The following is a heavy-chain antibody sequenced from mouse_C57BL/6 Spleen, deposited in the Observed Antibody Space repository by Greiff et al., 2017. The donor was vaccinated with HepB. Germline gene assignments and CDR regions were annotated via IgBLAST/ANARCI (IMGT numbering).Heavy chain of an antibody. V-gene: IGHV1-50*01. J-gene: IGHJ3*01. CDR3: ARRYDYEAWFAY. CDR1: GYTFTSYW. CDR2: IDPSDSYT. Sequence: VQLQQSGAELVKPGASVKLSCKASGYTFTSYWMQWVKQRPGQGLEWIGEIDPSDSYTNYNQKFKGKATLTVDTSSSTAYMQLSSLTSEDSAVYYCARRYDYEAWFAYWGQGTLVTVSA. D-gene: IGHD2-4*01.